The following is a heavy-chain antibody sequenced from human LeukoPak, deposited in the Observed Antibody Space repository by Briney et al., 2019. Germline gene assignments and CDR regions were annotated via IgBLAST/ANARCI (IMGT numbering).Heavy chain of an antibody. Sequence: ASVKVSCKASGFTFTSSAVQWVRQARGQRLEWIGWIVVGSGNTNYAQKFQERVTITRDMSTSTAYMELSSLRSEDTAVYYCAAISPDYYDSSGYLHWGQGTLVTVSS. CDR2: IVVGSGNT. CDR3: AAISPDYYDSSGYLH. J-gene: IGHJ4*02. CDR1: GFTFTSSA. V-gene: IGHV1-58*01. D-gene: IGHD3-22*01.